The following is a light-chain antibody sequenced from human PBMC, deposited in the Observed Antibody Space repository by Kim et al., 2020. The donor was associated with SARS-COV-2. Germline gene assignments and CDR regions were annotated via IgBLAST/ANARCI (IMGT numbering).Light chain of an antibody. CDR3: MQALQTPLT. V-gene: IGKV2-28*01. Sequence: DIVMTQSPLSLPVTPGEPASISCRASQSLLHRNGYNYLQWYVQKPGQSPQLLIYLNSNRASGVPKRFSGSGSGTDFTLKISRVEAEDVGVYYCMQALQTPLTFGGGTKLEI. CDR2: LNS. J-gene: IGKJ4*01. CDR1: QSLLHRNGYNY.